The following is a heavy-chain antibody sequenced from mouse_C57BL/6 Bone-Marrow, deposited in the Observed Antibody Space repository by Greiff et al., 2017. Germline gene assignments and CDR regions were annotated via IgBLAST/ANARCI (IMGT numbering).Heavy chain of an antibody. J-gene: IGHJ1*03. CDR3: ARPYYSNYWYFDV. V-gene: IGHV1-55*01. D-gene: IGHD2-5*01. Sequence: VQLQQPGAELVKPGASVKMSCKASGYTFTSYWITWVKQRPGQGLEWIGDIYPGSGSTNYNEKFKSKATLTVETSSSTAYMQLSSLTSADSAVYYCARPYYSNYWYFDVWGTGTTVTVSS. CDR2: IYPGSGST. CDR1: GYTFTSYW.